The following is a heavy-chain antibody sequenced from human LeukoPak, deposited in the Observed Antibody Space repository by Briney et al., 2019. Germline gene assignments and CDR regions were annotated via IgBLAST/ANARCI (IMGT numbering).Heavy chain of an antibody. V-gene: IGHV4-34*01. D-gene: IGHD3-10*01. CDR2: INHSGST. CDR3: ARGRSSMVRGYYYYYMDV. Sequence: TLSLTCAVYGGSFSGYYWSWIRQPPGKGLEWIGEINHSGSTNYNPSLKSRVTISVDTSKNQFSLKLSSVTAADTAVYYCARGRSSMVRGYYYYYMDVWGKGTTVTISS. J-gene: IGHJ6*03. CDR1: GGSFSGYY.